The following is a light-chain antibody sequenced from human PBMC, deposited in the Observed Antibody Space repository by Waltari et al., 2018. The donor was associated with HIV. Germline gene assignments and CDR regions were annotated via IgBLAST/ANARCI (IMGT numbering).Light chain of an antibody. CDR3: QSVDSSRIWV. Sequence: SYEPTQPPSASVSPGQTARIPAPGVALANQHTYWFQQKPGQAPVLFIYKDSERPSGIPARFSGSRSGTTVMLTISGVQAEDEADYYCQSVDSSRIWVFGGGTKLTVL. V-gene: IGLV3-25*03. CDR2: KDS. CDR1: ALANQH. J-gene: IGLJ3*02.